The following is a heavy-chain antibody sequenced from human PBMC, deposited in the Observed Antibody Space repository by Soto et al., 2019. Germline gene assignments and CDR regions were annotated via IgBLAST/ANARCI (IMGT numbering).Heavy chain of an antibody. V-gene: IGHV4-59*01. CDR2: IYYSGST. J-gene: IGHJ4*02. Sequence: SETLSLTCTVSGGSISSYYWSWIRQPPGKGLEWIGYIYYSGSTNYNPSLKSRVTISVDTSKNQFSLKLSSVTAADTAVYYCARGSKATVTGLFDYWGQGILVTVSS. D-gene: IGHD4-17*01. CDR1: GGSISSYY. CDR3: ARGSKATVTGLFDY.